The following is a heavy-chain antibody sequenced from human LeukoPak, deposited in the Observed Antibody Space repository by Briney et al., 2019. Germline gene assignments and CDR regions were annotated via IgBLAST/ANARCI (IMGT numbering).Heavy chain of an antibody. CDR1: GGSFSGYY. D-gene: IGHD3-3*01. CDR3: ARVSSYDFWSGYYTRSHYMDV. CDR2: INHSGST. Sequence: PSETLSLTCAVYGGSFSGYYWSWIRQPPGKGLEWIGEINHSGSTNYNPSLKSRVTISVDTSKNQFSLKLSSVTAADTAVYYCARVSSYDFWSGYYTRSHYMDVWGKGTTVTVSS. J-gene: IGHJ6*03. V-gene: IGHV4-34*01.